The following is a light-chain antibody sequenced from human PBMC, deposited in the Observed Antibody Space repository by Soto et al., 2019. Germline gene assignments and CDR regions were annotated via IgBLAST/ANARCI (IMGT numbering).Light chain of an antibody. CDR1: SSDVGTYDF. J-gene: IGLJ2*01. CDR2: EVT. Sequence: QSALTQPPSASGSPGQSVTISCTGTSSDVGTYDFVSWYQQHPDKAPKLMIYEVTKRPSGVPDRFSGSKSGNTASLTVSGLQSEDEADYYCAAWDASLIGVVFGGGTKLTVL. CDR3: AAWDASLIGVV. V-gene: IGLV2-8*01.